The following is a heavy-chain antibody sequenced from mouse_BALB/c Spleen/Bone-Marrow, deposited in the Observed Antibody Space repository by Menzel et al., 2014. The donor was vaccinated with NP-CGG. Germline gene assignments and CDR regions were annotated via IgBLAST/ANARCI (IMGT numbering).Heavy chain of an antibody. V-gene: IGHV2-9*02. CDR2: IWAGGST. CDR1: GFSLTSYG. CDR3: AREGRGYYGSSGAAMDY. Sequence: VQLQQSGPGLVAPSQSLSISCTVSGFSLTSYGVHWVRQPPGQGLEWLGAIWAGGSTSYNSALMSRLTISKDNSKSQVFLKMNSLQTDDTAMYYCAREGRGYYGSSGAAMDYWGQGTKVTVSS. D-gene: IGHD1-1*01. J-gene: IGHJ4*01.